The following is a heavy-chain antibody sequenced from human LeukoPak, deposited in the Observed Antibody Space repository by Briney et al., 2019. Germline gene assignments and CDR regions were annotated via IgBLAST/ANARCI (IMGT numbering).Heavy chain of an antibody. V-gene: IGHV3-23*01. CDR2: ISGSGGST. D-gene: IGHD6-13*01. Sequence: GGSLRLSCTVSGFTFSKYWMSWLRQAPGKGLEWVSAISGSGGSTYYADSVKGRFTISRDNSKNTLYLQMNSLRAEDTAVYYCATQQKSKDYWGQGTLVTVSS. J-gene: IGHJ4*02. CDR3: ATQQKSKDY. CDR1: GFTFSKYW.